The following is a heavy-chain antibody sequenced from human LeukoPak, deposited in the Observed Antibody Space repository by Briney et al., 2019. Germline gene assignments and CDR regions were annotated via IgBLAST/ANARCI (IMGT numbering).Heavy chain of an antibody. J-gene: IGHJ6*04. Sequence: SVKVSCKASGGTFGSYAISWVRQAPGQGLEWMGGIIPIFGTANYAQKFQGRVTITADESTSTAYMELSSLRSEDTAVYYCARSSLWTGYPQASPNYYYYYGMDVWGKGTTVTVSS. CDR2: IIPIFGTA. D-gene: IGHD3/OR15-3a*01. CDR3: ARSSLWTGYPQASPNYYYYYGMDV. CDR1: GGTFGSYA. V-gene: IGHV1-69*01.